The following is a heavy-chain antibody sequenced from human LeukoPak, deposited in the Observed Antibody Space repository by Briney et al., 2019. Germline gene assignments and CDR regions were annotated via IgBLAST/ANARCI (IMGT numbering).Heavy chain of an antibody. CDR1: GFTFSSYS. J-gene: IGHJ4*02. V-gene: IGHV3-48*04. CDR2: ISSSISTK. CDR3: AREIAEGFDY. Sequence: GGSLRLSCEASGFTFSSYSLNWVRQAPGKGLEWVSYISSSISTKYYADSVKGRFIISRDNPKNSLYLQMNSLRAEDTAVYYCAREIAEGFDYWGQGTLVTVSS.